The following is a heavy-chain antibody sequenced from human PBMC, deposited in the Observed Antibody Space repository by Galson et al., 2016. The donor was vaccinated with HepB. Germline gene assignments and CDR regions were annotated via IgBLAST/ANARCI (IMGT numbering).Heavy chain of an antibody. CDR3: ARDLTGDPSVIFDY. Sequence: SVKVSCKASGFTFTAYHIHWVRQAPGEGPEWMGWISPNSDDINYAPKFQGRVTMTRDTSITTACMELTGLRSDDTAVYYCARDLTGDPSVIFDYWGQGTLVTVSS. V-gene: IGHV1-2*02. CDR1: GFTFTAYH. D-gene: IGHD3-9*01. CDR2: ISPNSDDI. J-gene: IGHJ4*02.